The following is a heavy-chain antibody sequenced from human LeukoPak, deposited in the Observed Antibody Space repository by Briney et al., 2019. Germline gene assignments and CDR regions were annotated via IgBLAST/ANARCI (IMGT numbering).Heavy chain of an antibody. CDR2: IRYDGSNK. V-gene: IGHV3-30*02. J-gene: IGHJ5*02. D-gene: IGHD2-15*01. CDR3: ARCGGSCYWHMDWFDP. Sequence: GSLRLSCAASGFTFSSYGMHWVRQAPGKGLEWVAFIRYDGSNKYYADSVKGRFTISRDNAKNSLYLQMNSLRAEDTAVYYCARCGGSCYWHMDWFDPWGQGTLVTVSS. CDR1: GFTFSSYG.